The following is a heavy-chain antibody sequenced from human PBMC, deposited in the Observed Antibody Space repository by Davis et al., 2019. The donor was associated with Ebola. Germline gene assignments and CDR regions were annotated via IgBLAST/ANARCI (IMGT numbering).Heavy chain of an antibody. J-gene: IGHJ6*02. Sequence: SETLSLTCTVSGGSISSSSFYWGWIRRPPGKGLEWIGEINHSGSTNYNPSLKRRVTISVDTSKNQFSLKLSSVTAADTAVYYCARGTDSSSYYYGMDVWGQGTTVTVSS. V-gene: IGHV4-39*07. CDR2: INHSGST. CDR3: ARGTDSSSYYYGMDV. CDR1: GGSISSSSFY. D-gene: IGHD6-19*01.